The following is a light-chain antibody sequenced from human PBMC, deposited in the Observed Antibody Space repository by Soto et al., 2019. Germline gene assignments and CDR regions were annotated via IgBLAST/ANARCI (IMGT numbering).Light chain of an antibody. Sequence: EIVLTQSPGNLSLSPVESATLSCRASQSVSTNLAWYQQKPGQAPRLLISGASTRASGIPDRFSGSGSGTDFTLTISSLQSEDFAIYYCQQRSNWPRITFGQGTRLEIK. V-gene: IGKV3-15*01. CDR2: GAS. J-gene: IGKJ5*01. CDR3: QQRSNWPRIT. CDR1: QSVSTN.